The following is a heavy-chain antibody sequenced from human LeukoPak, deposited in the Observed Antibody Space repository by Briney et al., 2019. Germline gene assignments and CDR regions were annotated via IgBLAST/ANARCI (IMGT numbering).Heavy chain of an antibody. CDR1: GGTFSSYA. V-gene: IGHV1-69*05. CDR3: ARKGPAGTNAFDI. Sequence: SAKVSCKASGGTFSSYAISWVRQAPGQGLEWMGGIIPIFGTANYAQKFQGRVTITTDESTSTAYMELSSLRSEDTAVYYCARKGPAGTNAFDIWGQGTMVTVSS. J-gene: IGHJ3*02. D-gene: IGHD1-1*01. CDR2: IIPIFGTA.